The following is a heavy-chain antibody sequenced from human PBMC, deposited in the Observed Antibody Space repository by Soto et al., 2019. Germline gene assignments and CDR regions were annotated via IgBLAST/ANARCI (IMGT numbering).Heavy chain of an antibody. J-gene: IGHJ3*02. D-gene: IGHD3-9*01. CDR3: ARDRLTGYHDAFDI. CDR2: INYDGSST. V-gene: IGHV3-20*01. CDR1: GFTFSSYG. Sequence: GGSLRLSCAASGFTFSSYGMHWVRQAPGKGLEWVSGINYDGSSTGYADSVKGRFTISRDNAKNSLYLQMNSLRAEDTALYHCARDRLTGYHDAFDIWGQGTMVTVSS.